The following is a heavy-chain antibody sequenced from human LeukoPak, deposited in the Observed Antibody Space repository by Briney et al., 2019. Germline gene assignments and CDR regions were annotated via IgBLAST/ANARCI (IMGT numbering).Heavy chain of an antibody. CDR2: ISSSSSYI. J-gene: IGHJ6*02. Sequence: GGSLRLSCAASGFTFSSYSMNWVRQVPGKGLEWVSSISSSSSYIYYADSVKGRFTISRDNAKNSLYLQMNSLRAEDTAVYYCARELGLIAAAGPYGMDVWGQGTTVTVSS. CDR1: GFTFSSYS. D-gene: IGHD6-13*01. V-gene: IGHV3-21*01. CDR3: ARELGLIAAAGPYGMDV.